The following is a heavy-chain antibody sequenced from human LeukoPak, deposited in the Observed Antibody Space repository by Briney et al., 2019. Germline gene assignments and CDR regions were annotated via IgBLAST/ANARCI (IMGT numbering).Heavy chain of an antibody. CDR2: IRSKAYGGTT. Sequence: PGRSLRLSCTASGFTFGDYAMSWVRQAPGKGLEWVGFIRSKAYGGTTEYAASVKGRFTISRDDSKSIAYLQMNSLKTEDTAVYYCTRQYYDFWSGYSYYYYYYMDVWGKGTTATVSS. D-gene: IGHD3-3*01. J-gene: IGHJ6*03. CDR3: TRQYYDFWSGYSYYYYYYMDV. V-gene: IGHV3-49*04. CDR1: GFTFGDYA.